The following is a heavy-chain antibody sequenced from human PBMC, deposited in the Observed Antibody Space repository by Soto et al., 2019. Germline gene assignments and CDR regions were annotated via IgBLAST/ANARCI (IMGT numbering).Heavy chain of an antibody. J-gene: IGHJ4*02. V-gene: IGHV3-30-3*01. CDR3: ARVKAKDYYGSGAYALDY. Sequence: GSLRLSCAASGFTFSSYAMHWVRQAPGKGLEWVAVISHDGSNKYYADSVKGRFTISRDNSKNTLYLQMNSLRAEDTAVYYCARVKAKDYYGSGAYALDYWGQGTLVTVSS. D-gene: IGHD3-10*01. CDR1: GFTFSSYA. CDR2: ISHDGSNK.